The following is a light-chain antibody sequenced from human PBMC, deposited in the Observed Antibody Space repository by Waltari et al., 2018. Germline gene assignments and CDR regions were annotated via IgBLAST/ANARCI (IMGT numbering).Light chain of an antibody. V-gene: IGLV2-11*01. Sequence: QSALTQPRPVSGSPGQSVTISCTGISSDVGGYTSVPWYQQNPGKAPKLMIYDVSKRPSGVPDRFSGSKSGNTASLTISGLQAEDETDYYCCLYAGSYTDVVFGGGTKLTVL. CDR3: CLYAGSYTDVV. J-gene: IGLJ2*01. CDR1: SSDVGGYTS. CDR2: DVS.